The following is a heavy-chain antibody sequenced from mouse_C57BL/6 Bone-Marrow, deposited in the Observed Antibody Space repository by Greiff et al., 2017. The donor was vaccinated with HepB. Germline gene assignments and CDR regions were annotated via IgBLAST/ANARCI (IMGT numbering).Heavy chain of an antibody. CDR2: INPSSGYT. J-gene: IGHJ3*01. Sequence: QVQLQQSGAELARPGASVKMSCKASGYTFTSYTMHWVKQRPGQGLEWIGYINPSSGYTKYNQKFKDKATLIADKSSSTAYMQLSSLTSEDSAVYYCARQTTGFAYWGQGTLVTVSA. CDR1: GYTFTSYT. V-gene: IGHV1-4*01. CDR3: ARQTTGFAY.